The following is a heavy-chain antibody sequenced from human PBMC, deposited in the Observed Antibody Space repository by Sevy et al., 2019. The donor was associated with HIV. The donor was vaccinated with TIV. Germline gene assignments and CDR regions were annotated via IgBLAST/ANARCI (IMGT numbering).Heavy chain of an antibody. CDR2: IYYSGST. D-gene: IGHD3-3*01. CDR1: GGSISSYY. Sequence: SETLSLTCTVSGGSISSYYWSWIRQPPGKGLEWIGYIYYSGSTNYNPSLKSRVTISVDTSKNQFFLKLSSVTAADTAVYYCARDRYYDFWSGYFSAYGMDVWGQGTTVTVSS. V-gene: IGHV4-59*01. J-gene: IGHJ6*02. CDR3: ARDRYYDFWSGYFSAYGMDV.